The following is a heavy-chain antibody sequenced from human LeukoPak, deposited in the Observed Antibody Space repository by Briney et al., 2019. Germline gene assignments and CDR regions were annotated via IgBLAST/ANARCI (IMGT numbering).Heavy chain of an antibody. D-gene: IGHD3-16*01. V-gene: IGHV6-1*01. CDR1: GYSVSSNSAA. CDR2: TYYRSKWYN. J-gene: IGHJ6*02. Sequence: QTLSLTCAISGYSVSSNSAAWNWIRQSPSRGLEWLGRTYYRSKWYNDYAVSVKSRITINPDTSKNQFSLTLTSMAPEHMAVYYCARDQGDAYGMDVWGQGTTVTVSS. CDR3: ARDQGDAYGMDV.